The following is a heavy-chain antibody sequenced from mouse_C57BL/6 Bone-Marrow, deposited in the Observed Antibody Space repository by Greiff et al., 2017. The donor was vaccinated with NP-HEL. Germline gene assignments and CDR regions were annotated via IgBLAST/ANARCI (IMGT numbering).Heavy chain of an antibody. J-gene: IGHJ1*03. D-gene: IGHD1-1*01. CDR3: ARIYYYGSSYCWYFDV. V-gene: IGHV8-12*01. CDR2: IYWDDDK. Sequence: QVTLKVSGPGILQSSQTLSLTCSFSGFSLSTSGMGVSWIRQPSGKGLEWLAHIYWDDDKRYNPSLKSRLTISKDTSRNQVFLKITSVDTADTATYYCARIYYYGSSYCWYFDVWGTGTTVTVSS. CDR1: GFSLSTSGMG.